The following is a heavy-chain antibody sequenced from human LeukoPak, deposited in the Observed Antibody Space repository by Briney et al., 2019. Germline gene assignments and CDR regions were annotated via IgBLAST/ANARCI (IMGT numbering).Heavy chain of an antibody. V-gene: IGHV4-59*01. Sequence: SETLSLTCTVSGGSISSYYWSWIRQPPGKGLEWIGYINYSGSTNYNPSLKSRVTISVDTSKNRFSLKLSSVTAADTAVYYCARGGSNYVGEFDYWGQGTLVTVSS. CDR3: ARGGSNYVGEFDY. CDR2: INYSGST. D-gene: IGHD3-16*01. CDR1: GGSISSYY. J-gene: IGHJ4*02.